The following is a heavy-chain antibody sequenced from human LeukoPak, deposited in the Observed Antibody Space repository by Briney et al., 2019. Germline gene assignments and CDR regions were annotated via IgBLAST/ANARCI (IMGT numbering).Heavy chain of an antibody. CDR2: IWYDRINK. J-gene: IGHJ4*02. D-gene: IGHD2-2*01. CDR1: GFTFSSDG. Sequence: GGTLRLSCAASGFTFSSDGMHWVRQAPGKGVEGVAVIWYDRINKYNADSVKGRFPTSRDNSKNTLYLQMNSLRAEDTAVYYCARQVVPAARIDYWGQGTLVTVSS. V-gene: IGHV3-33*01. CDR3: ARQVVPAARIDY.